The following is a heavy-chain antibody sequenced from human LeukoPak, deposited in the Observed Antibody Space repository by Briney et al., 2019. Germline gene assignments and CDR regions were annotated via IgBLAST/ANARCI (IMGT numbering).Heavy chain of an antibody. CDR3: AREWVSGYYYGMDV. CDR2: INPSGGST. CDR1: GYTLTSYY. J-gene: IGHJ6*02. D-gene: IGHD1-26*01. V-gene: IGHV1-46*01. Sequence: ASVKDSCKVSGYTLTSYYMHWVRQAPGQGLEWMGIINPSGGSTSSAQKFQGRVTMTRDTSTSTVYMELSSLRSEDTAVYYCAREWVSGYYYGMDVWGQGTTVTVSS.